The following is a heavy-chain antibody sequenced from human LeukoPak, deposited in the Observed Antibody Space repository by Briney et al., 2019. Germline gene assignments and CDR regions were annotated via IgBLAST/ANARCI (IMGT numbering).Heavy chain of an antibody. J-gene: IGHJ4*02. V-gene: IGHV3-7*01. CDR1: GFTFSNYW. CDR3: VKTSGSYFFSGLEY. CDR2: IKEDRSEK. Sequence: PGGSLRLSCVASGFTFSNYWMSWVRQAPGKGLEWVANIKEDRSEKYYVDSVKGRFTISRDNAKNSLYLQMNSLRAEDTAVYYCVKTSGSYFFSGLEYWGQGTLVTVSS. D-gene: IGHD3-10*01.